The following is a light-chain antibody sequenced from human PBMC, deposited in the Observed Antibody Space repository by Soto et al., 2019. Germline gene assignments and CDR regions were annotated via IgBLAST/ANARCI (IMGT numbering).Light chain of an antibody. CDR3: QQRSNWPPLT. J-gene: IGKJ5*01. CDR1: QSVNSY. Sequence: EIVLTQSPATLSLSPGERATLSCRASQSVNSYLAWYQHKPGQAPRLLIYGASNRATGIPARFSGSGSGTDFTLTISSLESEDFAVYYCQQRSNWPPLTFGQGTRLEIK. CDR2: GAS. V-gene: IGKV3-11*01.